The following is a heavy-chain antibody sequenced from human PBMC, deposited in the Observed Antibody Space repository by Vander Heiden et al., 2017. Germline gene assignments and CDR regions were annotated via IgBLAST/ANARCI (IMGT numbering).Heavy chain of an antibody. V-gene: IGHV3-23*01. J-gene: IGHJ4*02. Sequence: EVQLLESGGGLVQSGGSLRLSCAVSGFTFSSYALTWVRQAPGKGLECVSGISGSGGSTYYADSVKGRFTISRDNSKNTLYLQMNSLRADDTAVYYCAKEGRGDCGGDCYGDYFDYWGQGALVTVSS. CDR2: ISGSGGST. CDR1: GFTFSSYA. CDR3: AKEGRGDCGGDCYGDYFDY. D-gene: IGHD2-21*02.